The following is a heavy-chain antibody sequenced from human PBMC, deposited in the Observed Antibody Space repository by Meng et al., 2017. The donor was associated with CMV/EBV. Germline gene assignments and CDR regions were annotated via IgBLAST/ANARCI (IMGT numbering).Heavy chain of an antibody. V-gene: IGHV2-5*02. D-gene: IGHD3-9*01. J-gene: IGHJ5*02. CDR1: GFSLSTSGVG. Sequence: FTESSSTLLQPTQPLTLTCTLYGFSLSTSGVGVGWIRQPPGKALEWLALIYWDDDKRYSPSLKSRLTVTKDTSKNQVVLTMTNMDPVDTATYYCAHQLRYFDWVNNWFDPWGQGTLVTVSS. CDR2: IYWDDDK. CDR3: AHQLRYFDWVNNWFDP.